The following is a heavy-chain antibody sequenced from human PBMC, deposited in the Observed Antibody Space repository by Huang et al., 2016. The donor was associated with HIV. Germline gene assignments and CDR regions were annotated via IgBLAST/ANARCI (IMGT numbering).Heavy chain of an antibody. J-gene: IGHJ4*02. Sequence: QVQLVQSGAEVKNPGASVRVSCKASGYTFTDSNLPWVRKAPGQGLEWMGWINPKRGGTIYAQRFQGRITMTRDTTISTVHMDLRRIQSDDTAVYFCARDWSFGSSTSPADWGQGTLVTVSS. V-gene: IGHV1-2*02. CDR1: GYTFTDSN. CDR2: INPKRGGT. D-gene: IGHD6-6*01. CDR3: ARDWSFGSSTSPAD.